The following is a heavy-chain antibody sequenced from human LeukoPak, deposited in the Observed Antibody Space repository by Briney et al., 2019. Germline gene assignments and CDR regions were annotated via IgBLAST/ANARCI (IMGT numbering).Heavy chain of an antibody. V-gene: IGHV3-13*01. Sequence: PGGALRLSCAASGFTFSSFDMHWVRQPTGQGLEWVSTMGTASDTYYPGSVEGRFTLSRDNAKNSLYLQMNSLTPGDTAVYYWARGPPRGKYYYMDVWGKGTTVTVSS. CDR1: GFTFSSFD. CDR2: MGTASDT. J-gene: IGHJ6*03. D-gene: IGHD1-1*01. CDR3: ARGPPRGKYYYMDV.